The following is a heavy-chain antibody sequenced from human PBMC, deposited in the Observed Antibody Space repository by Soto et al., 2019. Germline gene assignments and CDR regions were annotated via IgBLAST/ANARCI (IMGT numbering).Heavy chain of an antibody. CDR3: ARGRWSYRSGSYPSFDY. J-gene: IGHJ4*02. D-gene: IGHD1-26*01. CDR2: INHSGST. Sequence: SETLCPPCPLYAGGFNGYDWSWIPQPPGKGREWIGEINHSGSTNYNPSLKSRVTISVDTSKNQFSMKLSSVNAADTAVYYCARGRWSYRSGSYPSFDYWGQGTLVTVSS. CDR1: AGGFNGYD. V-gene: IGHV4-34*01.